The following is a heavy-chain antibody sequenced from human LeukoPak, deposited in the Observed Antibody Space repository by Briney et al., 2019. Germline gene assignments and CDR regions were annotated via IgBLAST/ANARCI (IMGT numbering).Heavy chain of an antibody. D-gene: IGHD3-10*01. Sequence: ASVKVSCKASGYTFTGYYMHWVRQAPGQGLEWMGWINPNSGGTNYAQKFQGRVTMTRDTSISTIYMEVTSLISDDTAIYYCARAYANYGDYWGQGTLVTVSP. CDR2: INPNSGGT. CDR3: ARAYANYGDY. J-gene: IGHJ4*02. CDR1: GYTFTGYY. V-gene: IGHV1-2*02.